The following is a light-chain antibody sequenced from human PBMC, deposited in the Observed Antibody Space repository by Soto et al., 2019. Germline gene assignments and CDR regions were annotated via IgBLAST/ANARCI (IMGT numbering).Light chain of an antibody. Sequence: ETLVTQSPDTLSVYRVERATLSCSAIQSVSSNLAWYQQKPGQAPRLLIYGASTRATGIPARFSGSGSGTEFTLTISRLLSEDFAVYYCQQYNNWPPEGTFGQGTKV. CDR1: QSVSSN. CDR3: QQYNNWPPEGT. V-gene: IGKV3-15*01. CDR2: GAS. J-gene: IGKJ1*01.